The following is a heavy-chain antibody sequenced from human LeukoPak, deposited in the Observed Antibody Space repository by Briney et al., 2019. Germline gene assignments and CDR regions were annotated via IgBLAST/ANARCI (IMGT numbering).Heavy chain of an antibody. CDR2: IGTYKGNT. CDR3: ARTPGMVVVKTFYCMDV. D-gene: IGHD3-22*01. V-gene: IGHV1-18*01. J-gene: IGHJ6*02. Sequence: GASVKVSCKTSGYTFTSDGISWVRQAPGQGLEWMGWIGTYKGNTNYAQMFQGRVTMTTDTSTSTAYMELKNLRSDDTAVYYWARTPGMVVVKTFYCMDVWGQGTTVTVSS. CDR1: GYTFTSDG.